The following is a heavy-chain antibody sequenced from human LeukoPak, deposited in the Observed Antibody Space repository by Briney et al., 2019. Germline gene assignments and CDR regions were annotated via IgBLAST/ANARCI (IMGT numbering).Heavy chain of an antibody. CDR2: ISSFSRYI. J-gene: IGHJ4*02. CDR1: GFTFSSYS. Sequence: TGGSLRLSCAASGFTFSSYSMNWVRQAPGKGLEWVSSISSFSRYIYYADSVKGRFTIYRDNARNSLYLQMNSLRVEDTAVYYCARTRAGIQAGFDYWGQGTLVTVSS. CDR3: ARTRAGIQAGFDY. V-gene: IGHV3-21*01. D-gene: IGHD1-1*01.